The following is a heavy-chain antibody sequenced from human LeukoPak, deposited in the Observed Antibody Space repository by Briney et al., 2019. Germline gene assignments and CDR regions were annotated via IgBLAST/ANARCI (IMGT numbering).Heavy chain of an antibody. V-gene: IGHV4-59*01. Sequence: SETLSLTCTVSGGSISSYYWSWIRQPPGKGLEWIGYIYYGGSTNYNPSLKSRVTISVDTSKNQFSLKLSSVTAADTAVYYCARLDGYNTYYFDYWGQGTLVTVSS. CDR1: GGSISSYY. J-gene: IGHJ4*02. D-gene: IGHD5-24*01. CDR3: ARLDGYNTYYFDY. CDR2: IYYGGST.